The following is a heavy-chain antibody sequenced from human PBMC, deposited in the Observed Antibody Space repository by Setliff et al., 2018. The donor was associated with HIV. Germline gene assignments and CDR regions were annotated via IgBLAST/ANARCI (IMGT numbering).Heavy chain of an antibody. CDR1: GFTFSDYY. CDR2: TRNKPKGYTT. V-gene: IGHV3-72*01. D-gene: IGHD3-9*01. Sequence: PGESLKISCAASGFTFSDYYMDWVRQAPGKGLEWVGRTRNKPKGYTTEYAASVRGRFTISRDDSENSLFLQMNGLETEDTAVYYCARGPTGHSNYYNYYMDVWGKGTAVTVSS. CDR3: ARGPTGHSNYYNYYMDV. J-gene: IGHJ6*03.